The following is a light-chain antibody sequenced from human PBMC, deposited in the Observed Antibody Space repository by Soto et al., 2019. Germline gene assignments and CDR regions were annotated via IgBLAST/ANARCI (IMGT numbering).Light chain of an antibody. CDR1: SSNIGATYH. CDR3: QSYDSSLSGSV. V-gene: IGLV1-40*01. Sequence: QSVLTQPPSVSGAPGQRVTISCTGSSSNIGATYHVHWYQQLPGTAPKLLSYGNSNRPSGVPDRFSGSKSGTSASLAITGLQADDEADYYCQSYDSSLSGSVFGGGTKLTVL. CDR2: GNS. J-gene: IGLJ3*02.